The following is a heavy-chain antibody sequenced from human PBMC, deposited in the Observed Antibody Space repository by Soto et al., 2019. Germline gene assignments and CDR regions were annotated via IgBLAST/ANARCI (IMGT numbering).Heavy chain of an antibody. CDR1: GGTFSSYT. CDR3: ARDRGIAAAGPWPKNWFDP. V-gene: IGHV1-69*08. D-gene: IGHD6-13*01. CDR2: IIPILGIA. Sequence: QVQLVQSGAEVKKPGSSVKVSCKASGGTFSSYTISWVRQAPGQGLEWMGRIIPILGIANYAQKFQGRVTITADKSTSTAYMEPSSLRSEDTAVYYCARDRGIAAAGPWPKNWFDPWGQGTLVTVSS. J-gene: IGHJ5*02.